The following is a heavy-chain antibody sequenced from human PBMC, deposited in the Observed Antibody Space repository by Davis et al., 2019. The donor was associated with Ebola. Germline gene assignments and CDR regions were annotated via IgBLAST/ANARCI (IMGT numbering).Heavy chain of an antibody. CDR1: GGSISSCTYC. CDR2: IYYSGNT. V-gene: IGHV4-39*07. J-gene: IGHJ6*04. CDR3: ASDLGHVV. Sequence: MPSETLSLTCTVSGGSISSCTYCWGWIRQPPGKGLEWIGSIYYSGNTYYNPSLKSRVTISVDRSKNQFSLKLSSVTAADTAVYYCASDLGHVVWGKGTTVTVSS.